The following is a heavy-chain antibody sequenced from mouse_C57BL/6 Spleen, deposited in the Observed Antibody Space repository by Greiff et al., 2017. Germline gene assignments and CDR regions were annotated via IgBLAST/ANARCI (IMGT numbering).Heavy chain of an antibody. V-gene: IGHV3-1*01. CDR3: ARGGYYGSSYPFAY. J-gene: IGHJ3*01. D-gene: IGHD1-1*01. CDR1: GYSITSGYD. Sequence: DVQLQESGPGMVKPSQSLSLTCTVTGYSITSGYDWHWIRHFPGNKLEWMGYISYSGSTNYNPSLKSRISITHDTPKNHFFLKLNSVTTEDTATYYCARGGYYGSSYPFAYWGQGTLVTVSA. CDR2: ISYSGST.